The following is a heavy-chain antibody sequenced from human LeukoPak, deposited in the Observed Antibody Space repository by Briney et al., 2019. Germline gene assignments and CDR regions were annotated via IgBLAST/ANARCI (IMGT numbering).Heavy chain of an antibody. Sequence: SGPRLVKPTQTLTLTCTFSGFSLSTSGVGVGWIRQPPGKALEWLALIYWDDDKHYSPSLKTRLTITNNNSKNQLVLTMTNMDPVETATYYCASIVTGDLFDYWSQGTLITVSS. D-gene: IGHD3-9*01. CDR2: IYWDDDK. J-gene: IGHJ4*02. CDR1: GFSLSTSGVG. V-gene: IGHV2-5*02. CDR3: ASIVTGDLFDY.